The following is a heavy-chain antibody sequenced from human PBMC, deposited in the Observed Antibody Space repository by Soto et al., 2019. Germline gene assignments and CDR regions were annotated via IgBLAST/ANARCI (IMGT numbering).Heavy chain of an antibody. CDR1: GFNFGVFG. D-gene: IGHD3-10*01. J-gene: IGHJ4*02. Sequence: GGSLRLSCAASGFNFGVFGMHWVRQAPGKGLEWLSVIWYDGSNKYYADSVKGRFTISRDNSKNTLYLQMNSLRAEDTAVYYCARDQYGITMVRGVSKTPFAIDYWGQGTLVTVSS. CDR3: ARDQYGITMVRGVSKTPFAIDY. V-gene: IGHV3-33*01. CDR2: IWYDGSNK.